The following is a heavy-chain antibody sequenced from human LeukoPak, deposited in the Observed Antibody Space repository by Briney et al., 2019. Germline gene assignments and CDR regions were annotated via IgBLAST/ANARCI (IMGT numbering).Heavy chain of an antibody. Sequence: TEGTTYYADSVKGRFIIFRDNSKNTVYLQMNSLRVEDTAVYYCASEGDWGQGTLVTVSS. CDR3: ASEGD. D-gene: IGHD3-16*01. V-gene: IGHV3-66*02. CDR2: TEGTT. J-gene: IGHJ4*02.